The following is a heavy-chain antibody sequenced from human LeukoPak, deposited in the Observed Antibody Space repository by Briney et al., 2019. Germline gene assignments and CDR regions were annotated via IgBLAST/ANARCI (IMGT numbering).Heavy chain of an antibody. Sequence: PGGSLRLSCAASGFIFTDYAMHWVRQPPGKGLEWVALVSYDGRNENYADSVKGRFTISRDTSKSTLYLQLNSLRAEDTAVYFCARLRSTQLRYFDVDYWGQGTLVTVSS. V-gene: IGHV3-30*04. CDR3: ARLRSTQLRYFDVDY. D-gene: IGHD3-9*01. CDR1: GFIFTDYA. CDR2: VSYDGRNE. J-gene: IGHJ4*02.